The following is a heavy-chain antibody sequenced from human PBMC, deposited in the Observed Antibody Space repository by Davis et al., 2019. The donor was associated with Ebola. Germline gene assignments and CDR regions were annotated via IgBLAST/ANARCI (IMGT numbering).Heavy chain of an antibody. V-gene: IGHV3-21*04. J-gene: IGHJ3*02. CDR3: ARDLAGSYHVAFEI. Sequence: GGSLRLSCAASGFTFSSYSMNWVRQAPGKGLEWVSSISSSSSYIYYADSVKGRFTISRDNAKNSLYLQMNSLRAEDTAVYHCARDLAGSYHVAFEIWGQGTMVTVSS. D-gene: IGHD3-22*01. CDR2: ISSSSSYI. CDR1: GFTFSSYS.